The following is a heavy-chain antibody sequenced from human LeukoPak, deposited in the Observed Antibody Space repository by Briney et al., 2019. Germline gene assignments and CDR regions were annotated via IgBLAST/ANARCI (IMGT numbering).Heavy chain of an antibody. D-gene: IGHD5-18*01. Sequence: GASVKVSCKASGGTFSSYAISWVRQAPGQGLEWMGGIIPIFGTANYAQKFQGRVTITADESTSTAYMELSSLRSEDTAVYHCARDTAMGVGPFDYWGQGTLVTVSS. CDR1: GGTFSSYA. J-gene: IGHJ4*02. CDR3: ARDTAMGVGPFDY. V-gene: IGHV1-69*13. CDR2: IIPIFGTA.